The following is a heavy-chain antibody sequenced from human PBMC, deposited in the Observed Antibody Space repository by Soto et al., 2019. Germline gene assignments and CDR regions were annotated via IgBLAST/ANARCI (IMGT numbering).Heavy chain of an antibody. J-gene: IGHJ4*02. Sequence: SETLSLTCTVSGGSITSGGYYWTWIRQHPGKGLEWIGYINHSGSTFYNPSLKSRVTISPDTSWTQFSLKLSSVTAADTAVYYCARETTGPDFHYWGQG. CDR2: INHSGST. CDR1: GGSITSGGYY. D-gene: IGHD1-1*01. CDR3: ARETTGPDFHY. V-gene: IGHV4-31*03.